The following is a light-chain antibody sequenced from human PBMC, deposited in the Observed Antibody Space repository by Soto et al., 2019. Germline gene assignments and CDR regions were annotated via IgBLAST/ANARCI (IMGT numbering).Light chain of an antibody. J-gene: IGLJ1*01. CDR2: EVT. CDR3: LSFTSSVTYI. CDR1: SSDVGGYNY. V-gene: IGLV2-14*01. Sequence: QSALTQPASVSGCPGQSITISCTGTSSDVGGYNYVSWYQHHPGKAPKLMIYEVTNRPSGVSIRFSGSKSGTTASLTISGLQAEDEADYYCLSFTSSVTYIFGTGTKVTVL.